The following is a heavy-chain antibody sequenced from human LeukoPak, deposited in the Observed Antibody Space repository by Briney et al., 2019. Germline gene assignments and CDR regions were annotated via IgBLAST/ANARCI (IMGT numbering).Heavy chain of an antibody. CDR2: IYYSGST. CDR1: GGSISSSSYY. Sequence: SETLSLTCTVSGGSISSSSYYWGWIRQPPGKGLEWIGSIYYSGSTYYNPSLKSRVIISVDTSKNQFSLKLSSVTAADTAVYYCARNIAVAGRGDYMDVWGKGTTVTISS. CDR3: ARNIAVAGRGDYMDV. J-gene: IGHJ6*03. D-gene: IGHD6-19*01. V-gene: IGHV4-39*01.